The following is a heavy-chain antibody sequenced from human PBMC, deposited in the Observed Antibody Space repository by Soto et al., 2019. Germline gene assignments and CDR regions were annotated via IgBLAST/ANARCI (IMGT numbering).Heavy chain of an antibody. V-gene: IGHV3-15*07. CDR3: TTDGLAVAVFDY. CDR2: IKSKTDGGTI. J-gene: IGHJ4*02. CDR1: GFTFNNAW. D-gene: IGHD6-19*01. Sequence: VQLVESGGGLVKPGGSLRLSCAASGFTFNNAWMNWVRQAPGKGLEWVGRIKSKTDGGTIDYAAPVKGRFTISRDDSKNTLYLQMNSLKTEDTAVYYCTTDGLAVAVFDYWGQRTLVTVSS.